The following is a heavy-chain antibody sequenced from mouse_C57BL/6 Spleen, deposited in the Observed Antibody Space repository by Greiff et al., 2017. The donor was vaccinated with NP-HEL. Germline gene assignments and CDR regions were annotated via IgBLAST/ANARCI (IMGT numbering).Heavy chain of an antibody. CDR2: INPYNGGT. D-gene: IGHD1-1*01. V-gene: IGHV1-19*01. CDR1: GYTFTDYY. Sequence: EVQLQQSGPVLVKPGASVKLSCTASGYTFTDYYMNWVKQSPGKSLEWIGVINPYNGGTSYNQKFKGQATLTVDKSSSTAYMQLNSLTSEDSAVYYCAGYYGVSYSYWGQGTTLTVSS. J-gene: IGHJ2*01. CDR3: AGYYGVSYSY.